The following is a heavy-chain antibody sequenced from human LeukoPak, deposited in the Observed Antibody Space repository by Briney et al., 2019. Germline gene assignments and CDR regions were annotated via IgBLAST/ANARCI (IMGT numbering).Heavy chain of an antibody. Sequence: SQTLSLTCTVSGVSISSGDYYWSWIRQPPGKGLEWIGYIYYSGTTYYNPSLKSRVTISLDTSKNQFSLKLGSVTAADAAVYYCAKVGDAATLHFDYWGQGTLVTVSS. CDR3: AKVGDAATLHFDY. CDR1: GVSISSGDYY. J-gene: IGHJ4*02. V-gene: IGHV4-30-4*01. CDR2: IYYSGTT. D-gene: IGHD3-16*01.